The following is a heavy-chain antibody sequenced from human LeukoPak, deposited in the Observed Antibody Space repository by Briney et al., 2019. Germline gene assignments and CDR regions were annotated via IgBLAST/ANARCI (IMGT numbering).Heavy chain of an antibody. Sequence: PGGSLRLSCAASGFTFNSYSRNWVRPAPGQGLEWVSSISSSRSYIYYADSVKGRFTISRDNAKNSLYLQMNSLRAEDMAVYYCASGAVAGTGYFDYWGQGTLVTVSS. V-gene: IGHV3-21*01. CDR3: ASGAVAGTGYFDY. CDR1: GFTFNSYS. D-gene: IGHD6-19*01. CDR2: ISSSRSYI. J-gene: IGHJ4*02.